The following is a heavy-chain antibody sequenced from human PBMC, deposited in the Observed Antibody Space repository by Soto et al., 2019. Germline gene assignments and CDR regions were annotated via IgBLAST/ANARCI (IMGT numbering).Heavy chain of an antibody. CDR1: GFTFSSYS. D-gene: IGHD6-13*01. J-gene: IGHJ4*02. Sequence: EVQLVESGGGLVKPGGSLRLSCAASGFTFSSYSMNWVRQAPGKGLEWVSSISSSSSYIYYADSVKGRFTISRDNAKNSLYLQMNSLRAEDTAVYYCARDPEYSSSLYYFDYWGQGTLVTVSS. V-gene: IGHV3-21*01. CDR3: ARDPEYSSSLYYFDY. CDR2: ISSSSSYI.